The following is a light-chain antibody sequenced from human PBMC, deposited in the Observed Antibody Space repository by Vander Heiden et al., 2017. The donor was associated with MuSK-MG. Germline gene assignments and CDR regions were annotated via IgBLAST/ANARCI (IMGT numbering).Light chain of an antibody. J-gene: IGKJ3*01. Sequence: QITHSPSSLSASLGDRVTITCQASQDIGNFVNWYQHKPGKAPELLISEASTLQSGVPSRFSGSGVGTDFTLTINGLQPEDFATYYCLQYDFMPPFTFGPGT. CDR3: LQYDFMPPFT. V-gene: IGKV1-33*01. CDR1: QDIGNF. CDR2: EAS.